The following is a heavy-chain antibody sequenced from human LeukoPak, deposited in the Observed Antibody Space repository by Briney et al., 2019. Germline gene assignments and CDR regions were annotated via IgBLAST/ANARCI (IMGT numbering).Heavy chain of an antibody. CDR1: GGSISSYY. CDR3: ARQRIAVTFDY. V-gene: IGHV4-59*08. Sequence: ASETLSLTCTVSGGSISSYYWSWIRQPPGKGLECIGYIYYSGSTSYSPSLTSRVTISVDTSKNQFSLRLTSVTAADTAVYYCARQRIAVTFDYWGQGTLVTVSS. D-gene: IGHD6-19*01. CDR2: IYYSGST. J-gene: IGHJ4*02.